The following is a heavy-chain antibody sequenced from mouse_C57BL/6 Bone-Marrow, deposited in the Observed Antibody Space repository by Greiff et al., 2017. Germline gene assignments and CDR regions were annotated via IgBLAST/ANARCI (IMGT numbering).Heavy chain of an antibody. J-gene: IGHJ1*03. V-gene: IGHV5-6*02. D-gene: IGHD1-1*01. Sequence: DVMLVESGGDLVKPGGSLKLSCAASGFTFSSYGMSWVRQTPDKRLEWVATISSGGSYTYYPDSVKGRFTIYRDNAKNTLYLQMSSLKSEETAMYYCTVVATNWYFDVWGTGTTVTVSS. CDR3: TVVATNWYFDV. CDR2: ISSGGSYT. CDR1: GFTFSSYG.